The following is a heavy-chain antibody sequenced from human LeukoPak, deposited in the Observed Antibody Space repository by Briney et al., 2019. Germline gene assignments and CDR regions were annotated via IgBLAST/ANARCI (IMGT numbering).Heavy chain of an antibody. CDR1: GGTFSSYA. CDR3: ATEGKRDAY. V-gene: IGHV1-69*04. Sequence: ASVKVSCKASGGTFSSYAISWVRQAPGQGLEWMGRIIPILGIANYAQKLQGRVTITADKSTSTAYRELSTLRSEDTAVYYRATEGKRDAYWGQGTLVTVSS. D-gene: IGHD5-24*01. J-gene: IGHJ4*02. CDR2: IIPILGIA.